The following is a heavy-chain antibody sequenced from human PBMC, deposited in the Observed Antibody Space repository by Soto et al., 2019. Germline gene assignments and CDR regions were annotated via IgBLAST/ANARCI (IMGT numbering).Heavy chain of an antibody. D-gene: IGHD4-17*01. CDR3: AKDRSTVTLPEYYFDD. J-gene: IGHJ4*02. CDR1: GFTVSSNY. V-gene: IGHV3-53*01. CDR2: IYSGGST. Sequence: GGSLRLSCAASGFTVSSNYMSWVRQAPGKGLEWVSVIYSGGSTYYADSVKGRFTISRHNSKNTLYLQMNSLRAEDTAVYYCAKDRSTVTLPEYYFDDRGQGTLVGVCS.